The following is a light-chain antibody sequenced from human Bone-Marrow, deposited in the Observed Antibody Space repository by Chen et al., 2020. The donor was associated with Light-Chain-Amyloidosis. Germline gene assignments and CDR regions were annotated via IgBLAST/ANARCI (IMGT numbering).Light chain of an antibody. CDR1: DLPTKY. J-gene: IGLJ2*01. CDR2: RDT. V-gene: IGLV3-25*03. CDR3: QSADSSGTYEVI. Sequence: SYELTQPPSVSVSPGQTARFTCPGDDLPTKYAYWYQQKPGQAPGLVIHRDTERPSGISERFSGSSSGTTATLTISGVQAEDEADYHCQSADSSGTYEVIFGGGTKLTVL.